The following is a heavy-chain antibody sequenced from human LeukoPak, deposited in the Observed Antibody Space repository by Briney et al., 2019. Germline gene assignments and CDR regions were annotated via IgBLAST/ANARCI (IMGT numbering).Heavy chain of an antibody. CDR3: ARRRLGGYSYGYRGARLDY. Sequence: SETLSLTCAVSGGSFSGYYWSWIRQPPGQGLEWIGEINHSGSTNYNPSLKSRVTISVDTSKNQFSLKLSSVTASDTAVYYCARRRLGGYSYGYRGARLDYWGQGTLVTVSS. V-gene: IGHV4-34*01. J-gene: IGHJ4*02. D-gene: IGHD5-18*01. CDR2: INHSGST. CDR1: GGSFSGYY.